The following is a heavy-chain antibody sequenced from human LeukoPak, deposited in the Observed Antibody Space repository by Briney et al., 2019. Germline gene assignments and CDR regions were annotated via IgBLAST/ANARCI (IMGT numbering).Heavy chain of an antibody. CDR1: GFTFSSYA. CDR3: ARLQWLQTGRDFLDY. J-gene: IGHJ4*02. V-gene: IGHV3-21*06. Sequence: GGSLRLSCAASGFTFSSYAIQWVSQAPGKGLEWVSSISSSGSYIYYADSVKGRFTISRDNAKNSLDLQMNSLRVEDTAVYYCARLQWLQTGRDFLDYWGQGTLVTVSS. CDR2: ISSSGSYI. D-gene: IGHD6-19*01.